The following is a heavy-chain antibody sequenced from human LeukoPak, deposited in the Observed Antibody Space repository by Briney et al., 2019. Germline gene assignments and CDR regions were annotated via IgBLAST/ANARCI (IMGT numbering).Heavy chain of an antibody. CDR2: ISGSGGST. D-gene: IGHD6-19*01. J-gene: IGHJ6*02. CDR1: GFTFSSYA. CDR3: AKANIAVAYYYGMDV. V-gene: IGHV3-23*01. Sequence: GGSLRLSCAASGFTFSSYAMSWVRQAPGKALEWVSAISGSGGSTYYADSVKGRFTISRDNSKNTLYLQMNSLRAEDTAVYYCAKANIAVAYYYGMDVWGQGTTVTVSS.